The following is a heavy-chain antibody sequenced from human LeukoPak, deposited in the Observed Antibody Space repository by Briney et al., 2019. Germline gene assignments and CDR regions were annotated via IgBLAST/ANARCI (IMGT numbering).Heavy chain of an antibody. CDR2: ISGSGTST. D-gene: IGHD3-10*01. CDR1: GFTLTTFT. V-gene: IGHV3-23*01. Sequence: GGSLRLSCAASGFTLTTFTMSWVRQAPGKGPEWISGISGSGTSTTYADSVKGRFTISRDTSKSTLYLQMNSLRPDDTAMYYCAKIGGWGTSPETRYWGQGTLVTVSS. CDR3: AKIGGWGTSPETRY. J-gene: IGHJ4*02.